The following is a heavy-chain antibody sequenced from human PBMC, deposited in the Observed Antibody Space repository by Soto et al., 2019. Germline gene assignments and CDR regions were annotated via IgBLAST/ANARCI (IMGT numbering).Heavy chain of an antibody. J-gene: IGHJ4*02. CDR2: ICDRDGNT. CDR3: QGAWLDY. V-gene: IGHV3-23*01. Sequence: EVQVLESGGGLVQPGGSLRLSCAASGFPFSSYDMSWVRQAPGKGLEWVSVICDRDGNTYYADSVKGRFTISRENSKNTPYLQRNSLRAEDTAVYCTQGAWLDYWGQGTLVTVSS. D-gene: IGHD1-26*01. CDR1: GFPFSSYD.